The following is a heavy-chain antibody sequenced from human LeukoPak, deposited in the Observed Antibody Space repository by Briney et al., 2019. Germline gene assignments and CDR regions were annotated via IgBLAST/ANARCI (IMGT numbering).Heavy chain of an antibody. CDR2: INHSGST. J-gene: IGHJ3*02. Sequence: SETLSLTCAVYGGSFSGYYWSWIRQPPGKGLVWIGEINHSGSTNYNPSLKSRVTMSVDTSKNQFSLKLSSVTAADTAVYYCARAVGASAFDIWGQGTMVTVSS. CDR1: GGSFSGYY. CDR3: ARAVGASAFDI. V-gene: IGHV4-34*01. D-gene: IGHD1-26*01.